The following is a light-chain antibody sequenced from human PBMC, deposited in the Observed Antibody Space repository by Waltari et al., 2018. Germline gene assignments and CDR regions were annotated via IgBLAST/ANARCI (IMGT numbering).Light chain of an antibody. CDR2: DVS. CDR1: SSDIGAYNY. CDR3: SSYTTSGTFGVV. J-gene: IGLJ3*02. V-gene: IGLV2-14*03. Sequence: QSALTQPASVSGSPGQSITISCAGGSSDIGAYNYVSWYQHHPGKAPKVLIYDVSNRPSGVSNRFSGSKSANTASRTISGLQADDEALYYCSSYTTSGTFGVVFGGGTKLTVL.